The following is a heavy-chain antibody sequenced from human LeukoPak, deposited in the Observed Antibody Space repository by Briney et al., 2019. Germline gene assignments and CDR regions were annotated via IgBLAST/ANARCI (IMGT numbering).Heavy chain of an antibody. CDR2: ISSSSYI. D-gene: IGHD3-9*01. CDR3: ARVYDILTGYSDY. V-gene: IGHV3-69-1*01. J-gene: IGHJ4*02. CDR1: GFTVSSDY. Sequence: GGSLRLSCAASGFTVSSDYMSWVRQAPGKGLEWVSSISSSSYIYYADSVKGRFTISRDNAKNSLYLQMNSLRAEDTAVYYCARVYDILTGYSDYWGQGTLVTVSS.